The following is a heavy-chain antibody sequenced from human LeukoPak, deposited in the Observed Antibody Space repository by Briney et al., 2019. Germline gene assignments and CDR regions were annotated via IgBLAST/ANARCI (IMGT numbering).Heavy chain of an antibody. D-gene: IGHD2-15*01. CDR3: ARDLSVVAANFDY. Sequence: GRSLRLSCSASGFTFSSYAMHWVGQAPGKRLHWVAVISYDGSNKYYADSVKGRFTISRDNSKNTLYLQMNSLRAEDTAVYYCARDLSVVAANFDYWDQGTLVTVSS. J-gene: IGHJ4*02. CDR2: ISYDGSNK. V-gene: IGHV3-30*04. CDR1: GFTFSSYA.